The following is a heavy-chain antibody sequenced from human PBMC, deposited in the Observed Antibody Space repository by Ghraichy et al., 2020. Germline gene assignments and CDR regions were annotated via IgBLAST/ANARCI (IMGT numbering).Heavy chain of an antibody. CDR3: ARVPTYYYDSRDDY. D-gene: IGHD3-22*01. CDR1: GFTFSSYS. Sequence: GGSLRLSCAASGFTFSSYSMNWVRQAPGKGLEWVSSISSSSSYIYYADSVKGRFTISRDNAKNSLYLQMNSLRAEDTAVYYCARVPTYYYDSRDDYWGQGTLVTVSS. V-gene: IGHV3-21*01. J-gene: IGHJ4*02. CDR2: ISSSSSYI.